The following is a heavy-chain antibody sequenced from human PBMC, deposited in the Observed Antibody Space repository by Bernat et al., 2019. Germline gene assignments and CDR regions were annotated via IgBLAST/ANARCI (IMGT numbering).Heavy chain of an antibody. V-gene: IGHV3-7*01. CDR1: GFTFSSYW. Sequence: EVQLVESGGGLVQPGGSLRLSCAASGFTFSSYWMSWVRQAPGKGLEWVANIKEDGSEKCFVESVQGRFTVSRDNAKDSLYLQMNSLRAEDTAVYYCARGPRSCGGDCYLYFDYWGQGTLVTVSS. D-gene: IGHD2-21*02. J-gene: IGHJ4*02. CDR2: IKEDGSEK. CDR3: ARGPRSCGGDCYLYFDY.